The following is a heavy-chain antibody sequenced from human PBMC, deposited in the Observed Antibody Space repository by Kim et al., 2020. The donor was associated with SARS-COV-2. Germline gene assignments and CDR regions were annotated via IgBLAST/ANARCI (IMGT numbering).Heavy chain of an antibody. Sequence: TIYAQKFQGRVTMTEDTSTDTAYMELSSLRSEDTAVYYCATDPTSDAFDIWGQGTMVTVSS. CDR3: ATDPTSDAFDI. J-gene: IGHJ3*02. CDR2: T. V-gene: IGHV1-24*01. D-gene: IGHD1-26*01.